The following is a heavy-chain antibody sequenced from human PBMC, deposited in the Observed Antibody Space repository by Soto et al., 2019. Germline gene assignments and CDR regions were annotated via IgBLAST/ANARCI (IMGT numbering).Heavy chain of an antibody. J-gene: IGHJ4*02. V-gene: IGHV3-9*01. CDR1: GLNFDDFA. D-gene: IGHD3-3*01. CDR2: ITWNSRVL. Sequence: EVQLVESGGRLVQPGRSLRLSCVGTGLNFDDFAMHWVRQAPGKGLEWVSGITWNSRVLAYADSVKGRFTISRDNARNSLYLQMDSLWDEDTAFYYCAKGRYDFWSPYYFDSWGQGTLVTVSS. CDR3: AKGRYDFWSPYYFDS.